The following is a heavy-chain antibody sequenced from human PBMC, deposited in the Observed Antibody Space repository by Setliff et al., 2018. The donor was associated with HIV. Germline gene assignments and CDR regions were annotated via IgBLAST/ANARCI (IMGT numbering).Heavy chain of an antibody. J-gene: IGHJ3*02. CDR2: MNPNSGNT. Sequence: ASVKVSCKASGYTFTSYDINWVRQATGQGLEWMGWMNPNSGNTGYAQKFQGRVTMTRNTSISTAYMELSSLRSEDTAVYYCARVRSRAKDAFDIWGQGTMVTVSS. CDR1: GYTFTSYD. V-gene: IGHV1-8*01. CDR3: ARVRSRAKDAFDI. D-gene: IGHD6-13*01.